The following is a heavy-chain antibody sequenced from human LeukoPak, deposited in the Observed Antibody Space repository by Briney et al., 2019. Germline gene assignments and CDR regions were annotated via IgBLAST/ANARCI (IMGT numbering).Heavy chain of an antibody. J-gene: IGHJ4*02. CDR1: GFTFSSYA. Sequence: PGGSPRLSCAASGFTFSSYAMSWVRQAPGKGLEWVSAISGSGGSTYYADSVKGRFTISRDNSKNTLYLQMNSLRAEDTAVYYCAKIRPRVDIALYFDYWGQGTLVTVSS. D-gene: IGHD5-12*01. CDR3: AKIRPRVDIALYFDY. V-gene: IGHV3-23*01. CDR2: ISGSGGST.